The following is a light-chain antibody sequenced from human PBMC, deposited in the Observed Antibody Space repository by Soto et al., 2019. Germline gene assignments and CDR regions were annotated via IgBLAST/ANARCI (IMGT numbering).Light chain of an antibody. CDR2: YVS. CDR1: SSDVGGYNF. CDR3: SSYTSSNIWV. J-gene: IGLJ3*02. Sequence: QSALTQPASVSGSPGQSITVSCTGTSSDVGGYNFVSWYQQHPGKAPKLMIYYVSNRPSGVSNRFSGSKSGNTASLTISGLRPEDEADYYCSSYTSSNIWVFGGGTKLTVL. V-gene: IGLV2-14*03.